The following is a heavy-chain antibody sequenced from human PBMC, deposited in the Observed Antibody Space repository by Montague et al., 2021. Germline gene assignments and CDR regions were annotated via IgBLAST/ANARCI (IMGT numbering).Heavy chain of an antibody. CDR2: IFCSGDDP. J-gene: IGHJ4*02. CDR3: ATRGPIVRGVISPQYFDD. CDR1: TSTFRTYV. V-gene: IGHV3-23*01. D-gene: IGHD3-10*01. Sequence: SLRLSCSVSTSTFRTYVMSCVRQAPGTGLEWLSRIFCSGDDPHYADSVNGRFTISRDISRKPLYLQMDSLTAEDTAVYFCATRGPIVRGVISPQYFDDWGQGTQVTVYS.